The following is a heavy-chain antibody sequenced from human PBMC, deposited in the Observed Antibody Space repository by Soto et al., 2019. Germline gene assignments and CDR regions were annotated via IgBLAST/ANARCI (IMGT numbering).Heavy chain of an antibody. J-gene: IGHJ6*02. CDR2: IAQDGTEI. Sequence: PGGSLRLSCATSGFRFSDYYMTWVRLAPGKGLEWVAYIAQDGTEIYNVDSVRGRFTISRDSAKSSVYLHMNGLTAEDTDLYYCARWSQAMDVWGQGTSVTVSS. CDR1: GFRFSDYY. V-gene: IGHV3-7*03. CDR3: ARWSQAMDV. D-gene: IGHD2-15*01.